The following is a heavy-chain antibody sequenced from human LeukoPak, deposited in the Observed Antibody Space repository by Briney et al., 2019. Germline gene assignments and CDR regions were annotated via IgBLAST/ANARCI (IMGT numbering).Heavy chain of an antibody. Sequence: GGTLRLSCAASGFTFSSYGMSWVRQAPGKGLEWVSAISGSGGSTYYADSVKGRFTISRDNSKNTLYLQMDTLRVEDTAVYFCTRDQGYCSGDTCYSWAYFDFWGQGALVSVSS. CDR1: GFTFSSYG. V-gene: IGHV3-23*01. CDR2: ISGSGGST. J-gene: IGHJ4*02. D-gene: IGHD2-15*01. CDR3: TRDQGYCSGDTCYSWAYFDF.